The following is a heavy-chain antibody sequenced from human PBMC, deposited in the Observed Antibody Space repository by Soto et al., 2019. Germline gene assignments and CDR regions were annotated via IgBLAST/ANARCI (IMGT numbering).Heavy chain of an antibody. CDR3: ARFYGSGSYYIPDVYYYYYMDV. J-gene: IGHJ6*03. D-gene: IGHD3-10*01. CDR2: INHSGST. CDR1: GGSFSGYY. V-gene: IGHV4-34*01. Sequence: PSETLSLTCAVYGGSFSGYYWSWIRQPPGKGLEWIGEINHSGSTNYNPSLKSRVTISADTSKNQFSLKLSSVTAADTAVYYCARFYGSGSYYIPDVYYYYYMDVWGKGTTVTVSS.